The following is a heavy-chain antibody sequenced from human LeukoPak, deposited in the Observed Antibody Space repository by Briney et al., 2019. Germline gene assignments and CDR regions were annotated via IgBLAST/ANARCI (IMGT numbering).Heavy chain of an antibody. CDR3: ATPGSS. D-gene: IGHD6-13*01. V-gene: IGHV3-64*02. Sequence: GGSLRLSCTASGFSFRSYAMHWVRQAPGKGLEYVSAISRSGNTTYYADSVKGRFIVSRDNSKKTLFLQMSDLRPEDTAVYYCATPGSSWGQGSPVIVSS. CDR1: GFSFRSYA. CDR2: ISRSGNTT. J-gene: IGHJ4*02.